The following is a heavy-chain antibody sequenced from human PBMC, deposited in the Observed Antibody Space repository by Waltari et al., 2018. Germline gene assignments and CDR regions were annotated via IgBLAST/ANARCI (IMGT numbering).Heavy chain of an antibody. D-gene: IGHD2-2*01. J-gene: IGHJ6*02. V-gene: IGHV4-34*01. CDR3: ARVMRGGYCSSTSICGMDV. CDR2: SNHSGST. CDR1: GGSFSGYY. Sequence: QVQLQQWGAGLLKPSETLSLTCAVYGGSFSGYYWSWIRQPPGKGLEWIGESNHSGSTNYTPSLKSRVTISVDTSKNQFSLKLSSVTAADTAVYYCARVMRGGYCSSTSICGMDVWGQGTTVTVSS.